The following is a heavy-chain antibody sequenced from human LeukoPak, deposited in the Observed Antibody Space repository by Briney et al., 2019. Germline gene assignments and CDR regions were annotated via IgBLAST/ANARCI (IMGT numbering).Heavy chain of an antibody. J-gene: IGHJ4*02. V-gene: IGHV3-48*01. CDR3: SRDASYGHYFDY. CDR2: ISRSSSTI. CDR1: GLAFSSNN. D-gene: IGHD4-17*01. Sequence: PGGSLRLSCAASGLAFSSNNMNWVRQAPGKGLEWISYISRSSSTIYYADSVKGKFTISRDNSKNTLYLQMSSLRAEDTAVYYCSRDASYGHYFDYWGQGTLVTVSS.